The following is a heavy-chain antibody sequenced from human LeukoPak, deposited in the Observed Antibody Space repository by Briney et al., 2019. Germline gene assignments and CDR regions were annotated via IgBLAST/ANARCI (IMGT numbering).Heavy chain of an antibody. CDR2: IYYSGSA. D-gene: IGHD3-10*01. CDR3: ARAPQGRSRGSNWFDP. CDR1: GGSISSSYYY. V-gene: IGHV4-39*07. Sequence: KSSETLSLTCTVSGGSISSSYYYWGWIRQPPGKGLEWIGSIYYSGSAYYNPSLKSRVTISVDTSKNQFSLKLSSVTAADTAVYYCARAPQGRSRGSNWFDPWGQGTLVTVSS. J-gene: IGHJ5*02.